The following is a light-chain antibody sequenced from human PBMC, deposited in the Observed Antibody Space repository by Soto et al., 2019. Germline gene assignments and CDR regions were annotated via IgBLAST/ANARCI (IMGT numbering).Light chain of an antibody. CDR3: QQNGALPPT. Sequence: EVVLTQSPGTLSLSPGESATLSCRASQSVISNFLAGYQQKPAQAPRLLIYDTSNRATGIPDRFSGSGSGTDFTLTISRLEPEDFAVYYCQQNGALPPTFGQGTKVEIK. CDR2: DTS. V-gene: IGKV3-20*01. CDR1: QSVISNF. J-gene: IGKJ1*01.